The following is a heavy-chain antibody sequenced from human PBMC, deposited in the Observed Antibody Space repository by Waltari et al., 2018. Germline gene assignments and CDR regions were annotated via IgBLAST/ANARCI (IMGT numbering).Heavy chain of an antibody. D-gene: IGHD4-4*01. CDR3: ARDPHYSNFDY. CDR2: IKGDGSKK. J-gene: IGHJ4*02. CDR1: GFTFSTYW. V-gene: IGHV3-7*01. Sequence: EVHLVESGGGLVQPGGSLGLSCAASGFTFSTYWMTWVRQAPGKGREWLANIKGDGSKKNYVDSVKGRFTISRDTANNSLYLQMNSLRAEDTAVYYCARDPHYSNFDYWGQGTLVTVSS.